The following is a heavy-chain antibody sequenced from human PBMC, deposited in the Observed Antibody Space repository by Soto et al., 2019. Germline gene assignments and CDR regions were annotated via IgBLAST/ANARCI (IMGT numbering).Heavy chain of an antibody. CDR1: GYTFSTYA. CDR2: INADNGST. J-gene: IGHJ2*01. V-gene: IGHV1-3*01. CDR3: ARDRDGYLDL. Sequence: AASVKVSCKASGYTFSTYAIHWVRQAPGQRLEWMGWINADNGSTKYSQKFQGRVTITRDTSASTAYMELSSLRSDDTAVYYCARDRDGYLDLWGRGTLVTVSS.